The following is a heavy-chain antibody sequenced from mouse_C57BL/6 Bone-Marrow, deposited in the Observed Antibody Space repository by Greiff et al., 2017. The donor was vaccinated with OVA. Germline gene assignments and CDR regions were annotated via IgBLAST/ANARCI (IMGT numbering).Heavy chain of an antibody. D-gene: IGHD1-1*01. Sequence: EVQLVESGGGLVKPGGSLKLSCAASGFTFSSYTMSWVRQTPEKRLEWVATISGGGGNTYYPDSVKGRFTISRDNAKNTLYLQMSSLRSEDTALYYCARHYYGSLYYFDYWGQGTTLTVSS. CDR3: ARHYYGSLYYFDY. J-gene: IGHJ2*01. CDR2: ISGGGGNT. V-gene: IGHV5-9*01. CDR1: GFTFSSYT.